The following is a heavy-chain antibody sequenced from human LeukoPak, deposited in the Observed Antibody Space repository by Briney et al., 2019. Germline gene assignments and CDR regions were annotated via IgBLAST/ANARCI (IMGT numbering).Heavy chain of an antibody. CDR3: ARDNLVTYYYYFGMDV. Sequence: KPSETLSLTCAVYGGSFSGYYWSWIRQPPGKGLEWIGEINHSGSTNYNPSLKSRVTISVDTSKNQFSLKLSSVTAADTAVYYCARDNLVTYYYYFGMDVWGQGTTVTVSS. V-gene: IGHV4-34*01. CDR2: INHSGST. J-gene: IGHJ6*02. CDR1: GGSFSGYY. D-gene: IGHD2-21*02.